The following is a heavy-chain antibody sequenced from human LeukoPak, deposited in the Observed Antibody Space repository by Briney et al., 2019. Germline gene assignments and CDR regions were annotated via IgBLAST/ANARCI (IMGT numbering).Heavy chain of an antibody. Sequence: ASVKVSCKASVYTFTGYYMHWVRQAPGQGLEWVGWINPNSGGTNYAQKFQGRVTMTRDTSISTAYMELSRLRSDDTAVYYCARRMGYSSSSTNFDYWGQGTLVTVSS. V-gene: IGHV1-2*02. CDR2: INPNSGGT. CDR1: VYTFTGYY. D-gene: IGHD6-6*01. J-gene: IGHJ4*02. CDR3: ARRMGYSSSSTNFDY.